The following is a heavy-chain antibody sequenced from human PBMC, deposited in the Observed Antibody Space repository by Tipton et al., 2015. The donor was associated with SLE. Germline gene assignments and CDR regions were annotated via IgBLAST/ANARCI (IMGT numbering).Heavy chain of an antibody. Sequence: SLRLSCVGSGFTLSTFGMSWVRQAPGRGLEWLASISASGHRTYYADSVKGRFTLSRDNSKSTLYLQMNSLRPEDTAVYYCAKDRRREIVVSQAFDIWGQGTMLTVSS. CDR1: GFTLSTFG. J-gene: IGHJ3*02. CDR2: ISASGHRT. D-gene: IGHD3-22*01. V-gene: IGHV3-23*01. CDR3: AKDRRREIVVSQAFDI.